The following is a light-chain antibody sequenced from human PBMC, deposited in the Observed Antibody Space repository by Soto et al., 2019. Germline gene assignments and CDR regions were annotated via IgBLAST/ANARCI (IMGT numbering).Light chain of an antibody. CDR1: QSVSSD. CDR3: QQRSNWRWLT. Sequence: EIVLTHSPATLSLSPVERATLSFSSSQSVSSDLAWYQQKPGQAPRLLIYDASSRATGIPARFSGSGSGTDFTLTISSLEPEDFAVYYCQQRSNWRWLTFGGGTKVDIK. J-gene: IGKJ4*01. CDR2: DAS. V-gene: IGKV3-11*01.